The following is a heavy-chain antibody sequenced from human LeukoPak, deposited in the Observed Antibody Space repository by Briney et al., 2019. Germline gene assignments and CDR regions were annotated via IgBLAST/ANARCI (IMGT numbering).Heavy chain of an antibody. CDR1: GFTFSSYG. D-gene: IGHD3-10*01. CDR2: ISGSGGST. V-gene: IGHV3-23*01. CDR3: AKDLASITMVRGVTFDY. J-gene: IGHJ4*02. Sequence: PGGSLRLSCAASGFTFSSYGMHWVRQAPGKGLEWVAAISGSGGSTYYADSVKGRFTISRDNSKNTLYLQMNSLRAEDTAVYYCAKDLASITMVRGVTFDYWGQGTLVTVSS.